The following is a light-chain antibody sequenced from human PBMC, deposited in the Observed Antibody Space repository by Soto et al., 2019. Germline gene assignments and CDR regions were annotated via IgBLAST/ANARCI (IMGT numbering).Light chain of an antibody. CDR3: SSYTISGTYV. V-gene: IGLV2-14*01. Sequence: QSVLNQPASVSGSPGQSITISCTGTSSDVGGYNYVSWYQQHPGKAPKLMIYDVSNRPSGVSNRFSGSKSGNTASLTISGLQAEDEADYYCSSYTISGTYVFGTGTKVTVL. CDR1: SSDVGGYNY. J-gene: IGLJ1*01. CDR2: DVS.